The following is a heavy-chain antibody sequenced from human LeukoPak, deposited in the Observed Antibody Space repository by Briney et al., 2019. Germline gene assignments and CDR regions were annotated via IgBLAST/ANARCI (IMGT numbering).Heavy chain of an antibody. V-gene: IGHV3-74*01. CDR2: INSDGSST. Sequence: GGSLRLSCAASGFTFSSYWMHWVRQAPGKGLVWVSRINSDGSSTSYADSVKGRFTISRDNAKNSLYLQMNSLRAEDMALYYCAKGGSGSYSLDALDIWGQGTMVTVSS. J-gene: IGHJ3*02. D-gene: IGHD1-26*01. CDR1: GFTFSSYW. CDR3: AKGGSGSYSLDALDI.